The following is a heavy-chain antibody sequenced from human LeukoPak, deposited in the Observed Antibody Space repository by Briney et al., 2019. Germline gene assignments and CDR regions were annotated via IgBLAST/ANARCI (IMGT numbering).Heavy chain of an antibody. CDR3: ARDSEGWASAYYYYYMDV. Sequence: SETLSLTCTVSGGSISAYSWSWIRQPAGKGLEWIGRIYTSESTNYNPSLKSRVTMSLDTSKNQFSLRLNSVTAADTAVYYCARDSEGWASAYYYYYMDVWGKGTTVTVSS. CDR2: IYTSEST. CDR1: GGSISAYS. D-gene: IGHD3-16*01. J-gene: IGHJ6*03. V-gene: IGHV4-4*07.